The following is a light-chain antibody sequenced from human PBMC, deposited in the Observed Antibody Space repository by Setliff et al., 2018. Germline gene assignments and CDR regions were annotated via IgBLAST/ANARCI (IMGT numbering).Light chain of an antibody. J-gene: IGLJ1*01. V-gene: IGLV2-14*01. CDR2: DVS. Sequence: QSALTQPASVSGSPGQSITISCTGTSSDVGGYNYVSWYQQHPGKAPKLMIYDVSKRPSGVSNRFSDSKSGNTASLTISGLQAEDEADYYCSSYTSSSTVVFGTGTKVTVL. CDR3: SSYTSSSTVV. CDR1: SSDVGGYNY.